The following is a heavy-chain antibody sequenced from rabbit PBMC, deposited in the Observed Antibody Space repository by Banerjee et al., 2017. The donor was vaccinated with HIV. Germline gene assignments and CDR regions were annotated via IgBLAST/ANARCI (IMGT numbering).Heavy chain of an antibody. J-gene: IGHJ4*01. CDR3: GRDRDGDAGYGSLAL. CDR2: IYSSNGDK. CDR1: GSDISSNA. D-gene: IGHD6-1*01. V-gene: IGHV1S47*01. Sequence: QEQLVESGGGLVQPGGSLKLSCKASGSDISSNAMCWVRQAPGKGLELTACIYSSNGDKWYASWVNGRFTISRSTSLNTVDLKMTSLTVADTATYFCGRDRDGDAGYGSLALWGQGTLVTVS.